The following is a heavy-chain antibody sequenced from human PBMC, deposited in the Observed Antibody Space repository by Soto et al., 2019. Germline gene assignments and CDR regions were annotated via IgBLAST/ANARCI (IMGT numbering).Heavy chain of an antibody. V-gene: IGHV3-30-3*01. CDR3: ARARNTAMGAIYYYYGMYV. CDR1: GFTFSSYA. CDR2: ISYDGSNK. Sequence: PRLSCAASGFTFSSYAMHWVRQAPGKGLEWVAVISYDGSNKYYADSVKGRFTISRDNSKNTLYLQMNSLRAEDTAVYYCARARNTAMGAIYYYYGMYVWGQGTTVTVSS. D-gene: IGHD5-18*01. J-gene: IGHJ6*02.